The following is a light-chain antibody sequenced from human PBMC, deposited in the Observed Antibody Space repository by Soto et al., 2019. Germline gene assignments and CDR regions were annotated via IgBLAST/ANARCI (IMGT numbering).Light chain of an antibody. CDR2: SHN. CDR3: AAWDDSLSGVV. CDR1: SSNIGNNF. V-gene: IGLV1-47*02. J-gene: IGLJ2*01. Sequence: QYVLTQPPSTSGTPGQRVTISCSGSSSNIGNNFVFWYQHLPGTAPKLLIYSHNQRPSGVPDRFSGSTSGTSASLAISGLRSEDEADYYCAAWDDSLSGVVFGGGTKVTVL.